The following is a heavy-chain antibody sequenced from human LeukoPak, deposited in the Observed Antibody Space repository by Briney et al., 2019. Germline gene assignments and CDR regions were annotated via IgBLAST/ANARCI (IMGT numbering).Heavy chain of an antibody. CDR2: IYYSGST. CDR3: ARDVFRSKGYFDY. J-gene: IGHJ4*02. D-gene: IGHD3-3*01. Sequence: SETLSLTCTVSGGSISSYYWSWIRQPPGKGLEWIGYIYYSGSTNYNPSLKSRVTISVDTSKNQFSLKLSSVTAADTAVYYCARDVFRSKGYFDYWGQGTLVTVSS. V-gene: IGHV4-59*01. CDR1: GGSISSYY.